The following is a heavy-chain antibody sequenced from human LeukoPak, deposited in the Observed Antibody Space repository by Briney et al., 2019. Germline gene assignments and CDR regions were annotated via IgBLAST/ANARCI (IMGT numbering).Heavy chain of an antibody. D-gene: IGHD6-13*01. CDR1: GYTFTDYY. CDR2: INPNSGVT. V-gene: IGHV1-2*02. Sequence: GAPVKASCKASGYTFTDYYMHWVRQAPGQGLEWMGWINPNSGVTNYPQKFQGRDTLTRDTSISTAYMELSRLRSDDTAVYYCARERYSSRNFGYWGQGTLVMVSS. CDR3: ARERYSSRNFGY. J-gene: IGHJ4*02.